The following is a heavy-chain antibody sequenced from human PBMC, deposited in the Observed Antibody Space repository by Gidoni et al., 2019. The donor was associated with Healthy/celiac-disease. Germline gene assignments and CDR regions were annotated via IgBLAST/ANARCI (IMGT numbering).Heavy chain of an antibody. V-gene: IGHV3-21*01. D-gene: IGHD5-12*01. CDR2: ISSSSSYI. CDR1: GFPFSRYT. Sequence: EVQLVESGGGLVKPGGSMRLPCAAPGFPFSRYTMNWVRKAPGKGLEWVSSISSSSSYIYYADSVKGRFTISRDNAKNSLYLQMNSLRAEDTAVYYCARGRGYSGYDYYYYYGMDVWGQGTTVTVSS. CDR3: ARGRGYSGYDYYYYYGMDV. J-gene: IGHJ6*02.